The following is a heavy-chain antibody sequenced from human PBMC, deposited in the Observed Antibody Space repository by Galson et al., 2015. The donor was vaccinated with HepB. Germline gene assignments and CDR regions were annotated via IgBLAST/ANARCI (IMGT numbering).Heavy chain of an antibody. Sequence: SLRLSCAASGFTFSSYAMSWVRQAPGKGLEWVSAISGSGGSTYYADSVKGRFTISRDNSKNTLYLQMNSLRAEDTAVYYCAKANTPWAGYSAIRPEYYYYYYMDVWGKGTTVTVSS. V-gene: IGHV3-23*01. J-gene: IGHJ6*03. CDR2: ISGSGGST. D-gene: IGHD3/OR15-3a*01. CDR1: GFTFSSYA. CDR3: AKANTPWAGYSAIRPEYYYYYYMDV.